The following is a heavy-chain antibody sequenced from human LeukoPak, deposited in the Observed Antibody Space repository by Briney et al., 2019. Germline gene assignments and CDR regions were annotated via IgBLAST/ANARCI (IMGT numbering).Heavy chain of an antibody. D-gene: IGHD2-15*01. Sequence: GGSLRLSCAASGFIFSSYWMSWLRQAPGKGLEWVSTISGSGGSTYYADSVKGRFTISRDNSKNTLYLQMNSLRAEDTAVYYCAKVSTVVVVAAILNSFDYWGQGTLVTVSS. CDR1: GFIFSSYW. V-gene: IGHV3-23*01. J-gene: IGHJ4*02. CDR2: ISGSGGST. CDR3: AKVSTVVVVAAILNSFDY.